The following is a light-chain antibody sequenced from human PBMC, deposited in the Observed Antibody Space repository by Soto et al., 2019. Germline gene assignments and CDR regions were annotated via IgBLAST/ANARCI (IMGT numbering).Light chain of an antibody. CDR1: HSISSN. Sequence: EIVMTQSPAALSVSLGERVTLSCRASHSISSNLGWYQQKPGQAPRLLIYGASTRATGIPARLSGSGSGTEFTLTINSLQSEDFAVYYCQQYDKWPITFGQGTRLEIK. CDR3: QQYDKWPIT. J-gene: IGKJ5*01. V-gene: IGKV3-15*01. CDR2: GAS.